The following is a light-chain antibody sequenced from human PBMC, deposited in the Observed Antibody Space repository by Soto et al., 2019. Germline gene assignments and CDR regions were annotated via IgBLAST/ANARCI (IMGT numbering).Light chain of an antibody. V-gene: IGKV1-39*01. CDR2: DSS. Sequence: DIQLTQSPSSLSASVGDRITITCRASQSISTYLNWYQQKPGEAPTLLVYDSSTLQSGVPSRFSGSGFGAEFTLTVSSLQPEDFATYYCQQSYSNPTWTFGQGTEVDI. CDR1: QSISTY. CDR3: QQSYSNPTWT. J-gene: IGKJ1*01.